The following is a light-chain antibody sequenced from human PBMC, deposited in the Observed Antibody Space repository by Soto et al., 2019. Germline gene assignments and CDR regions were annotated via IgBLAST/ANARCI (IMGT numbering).Light chain of an antibody. Sequence: EIVLTQSPATLSLSPGERATLSCRASQSLNSYLAWFQQKPGQAPRLLIYDASNRATGIPARFRGSGSGTDFTLTISSLEHADFAVYYCQQRRDWPLTFGGGTKVEI. CDR2: DAS. CDR3: QQRRDWPLT. V-gene: IGKV3-11*01. J-gene: IGKJ4*01. CDR1: QSLNSY.